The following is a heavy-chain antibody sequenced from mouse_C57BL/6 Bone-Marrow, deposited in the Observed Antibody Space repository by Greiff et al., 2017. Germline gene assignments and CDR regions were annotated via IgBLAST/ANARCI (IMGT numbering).Heavy chain of an antibody. CDR3: AREYDYGFAY. D-gene: IGHD2-4*01. Sequence: VQLQQPGAELVRPGTSVKLSCKASGYTFTSYWMHWVKQRPGPGLEWIGVIDPSDSYTNYNQKFKGKATLTVDTSSSTAYMQLSSLTSEDSAVYYCAREYDYGFAYWGQGTLVTVSA. J-gene: IGHJ3*01. CDR1: GYTFTSYW. CDR2: IDPSDSYT. V-gene: IGHV1-59*01.